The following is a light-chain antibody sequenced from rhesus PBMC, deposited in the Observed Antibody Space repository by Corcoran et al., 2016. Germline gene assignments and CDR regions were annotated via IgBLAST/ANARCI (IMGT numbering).Light chain of an antibody. CDR1: QSVSSS. J-gene: IGKJ4*01. CDR3: QQYSNWPPLT. CDR2: DAS. V-gene: IGKV3-35*01. Sequence: EIVLTQSPATLSLSPGERATLSCRASQSVSSSLAWYQQNPGKAPRLLIYDASSRATGIPDRFSGSGSGTYFTITISSLEPEDVGVYYCQQYSNWPPLTFGGGTKVELK.